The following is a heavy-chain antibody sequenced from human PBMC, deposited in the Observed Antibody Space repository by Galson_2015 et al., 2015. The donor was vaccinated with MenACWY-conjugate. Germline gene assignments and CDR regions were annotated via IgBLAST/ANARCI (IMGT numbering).Heavy chain of an antibody. CDR2: VSGSGGDT. CDR1: GFTFSSHA. V-gene: IGHV3-23*01. J-gene: IGHJ4*02. D-gene: IGHD3/OR15-3a*01. Sequence: SLRLSCAASGFTFSSHAMSWVRQAPGKALEWVSAVSGSGGDTYYADSVKGRFTISRDNSKNTVYLQMNSLRAEDTALYYCVKDFWTGYYFDHWGQGTLVTVSS. CDR3: VKDFWTGYYFDH.